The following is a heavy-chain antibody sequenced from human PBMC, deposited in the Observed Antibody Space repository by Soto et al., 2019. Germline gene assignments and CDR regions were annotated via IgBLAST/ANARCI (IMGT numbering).Heavy chain of an antibody. CDR3: ARDVGIVVVVAATYHYYYGMDV. CDR2: ISAYNGNT. CDR1: GYTFTSYG. D-gene: IGHD2-15*01. J-gene: IGHJ6*02. Sequence: QVQLVQSGAEVKKPGASVKVSCKASGYTFTSYGISWVRQAPGQGLEWMGWISAYNGNTNYAQKLQGRVTMTTDTSTSIAYMELRSLRSDDTAVYYCARDVGIVVVVAATYHYYYGMDVWGQGTTVTVSS. V-gene: IGHV1-18*01.